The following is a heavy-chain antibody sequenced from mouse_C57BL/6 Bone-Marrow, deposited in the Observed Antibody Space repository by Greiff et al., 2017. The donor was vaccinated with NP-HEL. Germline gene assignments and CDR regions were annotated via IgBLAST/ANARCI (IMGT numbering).Heavy chain of an antibody. Sequence: QVQLQQPGAELVKPGASVKMSCKASGYTFTSYWITWVKQRPGQGLEWIGDIYPGSGSTNYNEKFKSKATLTVDTSSSTASMQLSSLTSEDAAVYYCASRYYGSSDFDYWGQGTTLTVSS. CDR3: ASRYYGSSDFDY. V-gene: IGHV1-55*01. CDR2: IYPGSGST. J-gene: IGHJ2*01. D-gene: IGHD1-1*01. CDR1: GYTFTSYW.